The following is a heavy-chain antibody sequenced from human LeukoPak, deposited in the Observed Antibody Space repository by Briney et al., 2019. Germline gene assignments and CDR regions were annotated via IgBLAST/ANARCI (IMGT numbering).Heavy chain of an antibody. D-gene: IGHD1-26*01. V-gene: IGHV4-61*02. J-gene: IGHJ4*02. CDR2: IYTSGST. CDR3: ARDREVGATGYYFDY. Sequence: PSETLSLTCTVSGGSISSGSYYWSWIRQPAGKGLEWIGRIYTSGSTTYNSSLKSRATISLDTSKNHFSLRLSSVTAADTAVYYCARDREVGATGYYFDYWGQGTLVTVSS. CDR1: GGSISSGSYY.